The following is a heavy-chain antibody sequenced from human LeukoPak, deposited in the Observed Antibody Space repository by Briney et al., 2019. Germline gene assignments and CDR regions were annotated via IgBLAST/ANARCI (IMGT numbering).Heavy chain of an antibody. CDR1: GDSISKFA. V-gene: IGHV1-69*01. J-gene: IGHJ6*02. CDR2: IIPIFGTA. Sequence: ASVKVSCKASGDSISKFAVSWVRQAPGQGLQWMGGIIPIFGTADYAQKFQGRVTITADEATSTTYMELSSLKSEDTAIYYCTTRSCGAGACSSSFYYYYGLHIWGQGTTVSVSS. CDR3: TTRSCGAGACSSSFYYYYGLHI. D-gene: IGHD3-16*01.